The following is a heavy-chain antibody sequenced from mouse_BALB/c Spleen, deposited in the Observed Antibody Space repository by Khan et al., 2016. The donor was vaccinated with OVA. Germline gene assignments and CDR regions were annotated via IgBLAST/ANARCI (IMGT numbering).Heavy chain of an antibody. CDR3: VRDGAYHRNDGWVAY. V-gene: IGHV1-4*01. CDR2: INPSNGYT. J-gene: IGHJ3*01. Sequence: QVQLKQSGAELARPGASVKMSCKASGYTFTSYTIHWIKLRPGQGLEWIGFINPSNGYTNYNQKFKDKATLTADKSSTTVYMQLSSLTSDDSAVDNCVRDGAYHRNDGWVAYWGQGTLVTVSA. D-gene: IGHD2-14*01. CDR1: GYTFTSYT.